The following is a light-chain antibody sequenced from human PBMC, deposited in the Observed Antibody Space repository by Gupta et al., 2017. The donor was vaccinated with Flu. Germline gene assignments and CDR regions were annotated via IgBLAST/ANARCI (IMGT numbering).Light chain of an antibody. CDR1: QSVSSY. V-gene: IGKV3-11*01. CDR2: DAS. Sequence: ATLSLSPGERATLACRASQSVSSYLAWYQQKPGQAPRLLIYDASNRATGIPARFSGSGSGTDFTLNISSLEPEDFAVYYCQQRSNWPKYTFGQGTKLEIK. J-gene: IGKJ2*01. CDR3: QQRSNWPKYT.